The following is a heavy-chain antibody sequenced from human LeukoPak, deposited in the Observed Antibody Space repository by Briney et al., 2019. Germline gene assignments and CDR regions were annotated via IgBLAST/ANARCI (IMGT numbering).Heavy chain of an antibody. V-gene: IGHV4-39*07. Sequence: SETLSLTCSASGDSNSSDRFFWGWIRQPPGKGLEWIGSISFSGTTNHNPSLKSRVTISIDTSKNQFSLNLSSVTAADTAVYYCARDFPSYYDILTGYQNRFMDVWGKGTTVSVSS. D-gene: IGHD3-9*01. CDR3: ARDFPSYYDILTGYQNRFMDV. CDR1: GDSNSSDRFF. CDR2: ISFSGTT. J-gene: IGHJ6*03.